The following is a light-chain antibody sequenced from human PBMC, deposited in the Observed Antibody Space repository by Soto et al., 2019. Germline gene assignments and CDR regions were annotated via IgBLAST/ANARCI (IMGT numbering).Light chain of an antibody. V-gene: IGKV1-39*01. CDR1: QSISTY. CDR2: AAS. CDR3: QQSYSSFFT. J-gene: IGKJ3*01. Sequence: DIQMTQSPSSLSASVGDRVTITCRASQSISTYLNWYQQKPGEAPNLLIYAASSLPTGVPSWFSGSGSGTEFTLAISSLQPEDFATYFCQQSYSSFFTFGPGTKVDVK.